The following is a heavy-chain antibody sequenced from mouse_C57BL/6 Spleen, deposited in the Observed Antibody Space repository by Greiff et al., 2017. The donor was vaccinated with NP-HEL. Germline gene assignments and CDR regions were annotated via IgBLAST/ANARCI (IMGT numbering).Heavy chain of an antibody. CDR2: IDPEDGET. CDR3: ASFITTVVATPYFDY. J-gene: IGHJ2*01. CDR1: GFNIKDYY. Sequence: EVQGVESGAELVKPGASVKLSCTASGFNIKDYYMHWVKQRTEQGLEWIGRIDPEDGETKYAPKFQGKATITADTSSNTAYLQLSSLTSEDTAVYYCASFITTVVATPYFDYWGQGTTLTVSS. D-gene: IGHD1-1*01. V-gene: IGHV14-2*01.